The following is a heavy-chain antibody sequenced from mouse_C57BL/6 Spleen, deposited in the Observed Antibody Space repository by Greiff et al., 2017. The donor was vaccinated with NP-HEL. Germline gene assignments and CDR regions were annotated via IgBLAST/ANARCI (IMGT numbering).Heavy chain of an antibody. Sequence: VQLKQSGPELVKPGDSVKISCKASGYSFTGYFMNWVMQSHGKSLEWIGRINPYNGDTFYNQKFKGKATLTVDKSSSTAHMELRSLTSEDSAVYYCAREGGLRLFYAMDYWGQGTSVTVS. V-gene: IGHV1-20*01. CDR3: AREGGLRLFYAMDY. D-gene: IGHD2-4*01. J-gene: IGHJ4*01. CDR1: GYSFTGYF. CDR2: INPYNGDT.